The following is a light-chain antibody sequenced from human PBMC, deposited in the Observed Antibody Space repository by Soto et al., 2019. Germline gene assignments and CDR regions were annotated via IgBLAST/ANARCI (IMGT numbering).Light chain of an antibody. V-gene: IGKV3-20*01. CDR1: QSVSSNY. CDR3: QQYGTSQYS. J-gene: IGKJ2*03. Sequence: EIVLTQSPGTLSLSPGERATLSCRASQSVSSNYLAWYQQKPGQAPRLLMYGASSRATGIPDRFSGSGSGTDFTLSISRLEPEDVAVYYCQQYGTSQYSFGQGTKLEIK. CDR2: GAS.